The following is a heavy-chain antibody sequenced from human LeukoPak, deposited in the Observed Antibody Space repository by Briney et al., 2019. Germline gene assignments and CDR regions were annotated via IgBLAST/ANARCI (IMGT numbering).Heavy chain of an antibody. CDR3: ARGSRGYYFDY. CDR2: INHSGST. J-gene: IGHJ4*02. D-gene: IGHD3-16*01. CDR1: GGSFNGYY. V-gene: IGHV4-34*01. Sequence: SETLSLTCAVYGGSFNGYYWTWIRQPPGKGLEWIGEINHSGSTDYNPSLKSRVTISVDTSKNQFSLKLNSVTAADTAVYYCARGSRGYYFDYWGQGTLVTVSS.